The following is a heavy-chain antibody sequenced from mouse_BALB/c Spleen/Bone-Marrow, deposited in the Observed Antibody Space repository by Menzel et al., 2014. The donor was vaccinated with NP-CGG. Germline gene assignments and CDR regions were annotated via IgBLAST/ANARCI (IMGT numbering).Heavy chain of an antibody. Sequence: VMLVESGAELVRPGSSVKISCKASGYAFSSYWMIWVKQRPGRGLEWIGQIYPGDGDTNYNGKFKGKATLTADKSSSTAYMQLSSLTSEDSAVYFCARSRYGSNYDYWGQGTTLTVSS. J-gene: IGHJ2*01. CDR1: GYAFSSYW. CDR3: ARSRYGSNYDY. D-gene: IGHD1-1*01. V-gene: IGHV1-80*01. CDR2: IYPGDGDT.